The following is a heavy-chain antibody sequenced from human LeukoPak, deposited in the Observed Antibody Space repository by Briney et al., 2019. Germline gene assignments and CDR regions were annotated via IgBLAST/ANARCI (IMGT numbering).Heavy chain of an antibody. CDR1: GGSISSGGYS. D-gene: IGHD6-19*01. CDR2: IYYSGST. Sequence: PSETLSLTCAVSGGSISSGGYSWSWIRQPPGKGLEWIGYIYYSGSTNYNPSLKSRVTISVDTSKNQFSLKLSSVTAADTAVYYCASGYSSGWYGNWYFDLWGRGTLVTVSS. J-gene: IGHJ2*01. V-gene: IGHV4-61*08. CDR3: ASGYSSGWYGNWYFDL.